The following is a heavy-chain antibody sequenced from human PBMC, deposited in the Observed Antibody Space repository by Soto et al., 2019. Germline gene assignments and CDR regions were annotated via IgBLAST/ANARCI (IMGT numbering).Heavy chain of an antibody. Sequence: ASVKVSCKASGYTFTSYYLHWVRQAPGQGLEWMGIINPSGGSTTYAQNFQGRVTMTRDTSTSTVYMELSSLRSEDTAVYYCGRDAYYYDSSGYYLVYWGQGTQVTVSS. CDR2: INPSGGST. CDR1: GYTFTSYY. CDR3: GRDAYYYDSSGYYLVY. D-gene: IGHD3-22*01. J-gene: IGHJ4*02. V-gene: IGHV1-46*03.